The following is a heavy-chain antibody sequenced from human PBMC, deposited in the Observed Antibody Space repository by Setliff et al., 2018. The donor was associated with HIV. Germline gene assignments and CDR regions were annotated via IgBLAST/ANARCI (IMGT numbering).Heavy chain of an antibody. D-gene: IGHD6-19*01. CDR2: ISWDGYNT. Sequence: GGSLRLSCAASGFTFGDYTMHWVRQAPGKAPEWVSLISWDGYNTYYADSVQGRVTISRDNSKNSLYLQMNSLRSEDTAFYYCAKGYRRSSGWPEYYYYALDVWGQATTVTVSS. V-gene: IGHV3-43*01. CDR1: GFTFGDYT. J-gene: IGHJ6*02. CDR3: AKGYRRSSGWPEYYYYALDV.